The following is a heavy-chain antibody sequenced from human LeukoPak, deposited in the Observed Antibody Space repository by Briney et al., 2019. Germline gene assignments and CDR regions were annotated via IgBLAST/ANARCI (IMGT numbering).Heavy chain of an antibody. Sequence: AGGSLRLSCAASGFTFRSYAMHWVRQAPGKGLEWVAVISYDGSNKFYADSVKGRFTISRDNSKNTLYLQMNSLRAEDTAVYYCAKEPGYYFDYWGQGTLVTVSS. J-gene: IGHJ4*02. CDR2: ISYDGSNK. V-gene: IGHV3-30-3*01. CDR3: AKEPGYYFDY. CDR1: GFTFRSYA. D-gene: IGHD1-14*01.